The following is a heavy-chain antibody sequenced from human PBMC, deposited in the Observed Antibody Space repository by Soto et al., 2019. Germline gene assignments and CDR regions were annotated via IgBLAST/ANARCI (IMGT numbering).Heavy chain of an antibody. CDR3: ASNQKGPCTGMDV. Sequence: QVQLVQSGAEVKKPGASVKVSCKASRYIFTNYDMHWVRQAPGQRLEWMGRIIGGNGDTKYSQKFQDRVTFTRDTSASTAYMDLSSLTSEDTPVYYGASNQKGPCTGMDVW. J-gene: IGHJ6*01. V-gene: IGHV1-3*01. CDR2: IIGGNGDT. CDR1: RYIFTNYD.